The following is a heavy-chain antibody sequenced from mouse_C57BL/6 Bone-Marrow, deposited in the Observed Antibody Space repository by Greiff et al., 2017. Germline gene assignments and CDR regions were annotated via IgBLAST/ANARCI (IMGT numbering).Heavy chain of an antibody. CDR3: ARHGGYPWYFDV. Sequence: QVQLKESGPGLVAPSQSLSITCTVSGFSLTSYGVHWVRQPPGKGLEWLVVIWSDGSTTYNSAPKSRLSISKDNSKSQVFLKMNSLQSDDTAMYYCARHGGYPWYFDVWGTGTTVTVSS. D-gene: IGHD2-2*01. CDR1: GFSLTSYG. J-gene: IGHJ1*03. CDR2: IWSDGST. V-gene: IGHV2-6-1*01.